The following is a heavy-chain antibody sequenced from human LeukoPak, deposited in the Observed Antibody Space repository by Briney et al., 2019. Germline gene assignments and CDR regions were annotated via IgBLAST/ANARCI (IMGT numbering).Heavy chain of an antibody. CDR3: ARAEAGYCSSTSCHARNRWFDP. CDR2: IIPILGIA. D-gene: IGHD2-2*01. J-gene: IGHJ5*02. Sequence: SVKLSCKASGGTFSSCTISWVRHAPGQGLEWMGGIIPILGIANYAQKFQGRVTITADKSTSTAYMELSSLRSEDTAVCYCARAEAGYCSSTSCHARNRWFDPWGQGTLVTVSS. V-gene: IGHV1-69*02. CDR1: GGTFSSCT.